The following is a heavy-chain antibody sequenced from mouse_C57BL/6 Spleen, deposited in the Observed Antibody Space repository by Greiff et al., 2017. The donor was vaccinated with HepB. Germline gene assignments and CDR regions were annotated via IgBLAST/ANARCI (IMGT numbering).Heavy chain of an antibody. Sequence: VQLQQSGAELVRPGASVTLSCKASGYTFTDYEMHWVKQTPVHGLEWIGAIDPETGGTAYNQKFKGKAILTADKSSSTAYMELRSLTSEDSAVYYCTRRGYYSYYFDYWGQGTTLTVSS. V-gene: IGHV1-15*01. CDR3: TRRGYYSYYFDY. J-gene: IGHJ2*01. CDR2: IDPETGGT. D-gene: IGHD2-3*01. CDR1: GYTFTDYE.